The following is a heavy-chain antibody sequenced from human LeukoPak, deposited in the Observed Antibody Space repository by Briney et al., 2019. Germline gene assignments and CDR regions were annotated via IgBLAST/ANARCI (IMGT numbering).Heavy chain of an antibody. D-gene: IGHD1-26*01. CDR2: ISGDGDNT. V-gene: IGHV3-43*02. Sequence: GGSLRLSCVASGFTLDDYALHWVRHASGKGLEWISLISGDGDNTYYANSVKGRFTISRDKSKNSLYLQMSSLRAEDTALYYCAKGVRSGTYYNCFDPWGQGTLVTVSS. CDR1: GFTLDDYA. CDR3: AKGVRSGTYYNCFDP. J-gene: IGHJ5*02.